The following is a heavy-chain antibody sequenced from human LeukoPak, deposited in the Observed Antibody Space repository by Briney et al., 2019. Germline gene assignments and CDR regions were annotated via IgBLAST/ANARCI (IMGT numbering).Heavy chain of an antibody. Sequence: GGSLRFSCAASGFTFSTYGTHWVRQAPGKGLEWVSAISGSGGSTYYADSVKGRFTISRDNSKNTLYLQMNSLRAEDTAVYYCAKGLSFFVSLTVDYWGQGTLVTVSS. V-gene: IGHV3-23*01. D-gene: IGHD2/OR15-2a*01. CDR3: AKGLSFFVSLTVDY. CDR2: ISGSGGST. CDR1: GFTFSTYG. J-gene: IGHJ4*02.